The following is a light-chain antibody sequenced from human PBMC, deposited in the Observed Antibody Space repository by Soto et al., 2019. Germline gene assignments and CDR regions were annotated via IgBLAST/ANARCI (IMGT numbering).Light chain of an antibody. Sequence: QSALTQPASVSWSPGQSITISCTGTSSDVGSYNLVSWYQQHPGKAPKLMIYEGSKRPSGVSNRFSGSKSGNTASLTISGLQAEDEADYYCCSYAGSSTPYVFGTGT. V-gene: IGLV2-23*01. CDR1: SSDVGSYNL. CDR2: EGS. CDR3: CSYAGSSTPYV. J-gene: IGLJ1*01.